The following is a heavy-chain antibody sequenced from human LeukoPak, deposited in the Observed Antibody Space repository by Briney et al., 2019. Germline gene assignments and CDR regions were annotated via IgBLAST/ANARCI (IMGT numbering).Heavy chain of an antibody. V-gene: IGHV3-30*19. CDR3: GRDKSGRYSVDY. Sequence: GGSLRLSCAASGFTFSSHGMHWVGQAPAKGLDWVAVISYDGGNICYADSVKGRFTICRDSSKNTLYLQMSSLRTEDTAVYYCGRDKSGRYSVDYWGQGTLVTVSS. J-gene: IGHJ4*02. CDR2: ISYDGGNI. D-gene: IGHD1-26*01. CDR1: GFTFSSHG.